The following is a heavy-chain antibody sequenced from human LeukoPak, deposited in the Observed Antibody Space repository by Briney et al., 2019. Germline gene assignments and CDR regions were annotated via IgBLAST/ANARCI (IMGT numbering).Heavy chain of an antibody. CDR2: IYDSGST. CDR1: GGSISSYY. D-gene: IGHD5-18*01. J-gene: IGHJ2*01. V-gene: IGHV4-59*01. CDR3: ARGTAMVYWYLDL. Sequence: SETLSLTCTVSGGSISSYYWSWIRQPPGKGLEWIGYIYDSGSTNYNPSLKSRVTISVDTSKNQFSLKMSSVTAADTAVYYCARGTAMVYWYLDLWGRGTLVTVSS.